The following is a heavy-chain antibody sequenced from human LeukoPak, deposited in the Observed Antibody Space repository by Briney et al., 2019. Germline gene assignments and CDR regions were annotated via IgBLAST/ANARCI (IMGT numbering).Heavy chain of an antibody. Sequence: PGGSLRLSCAAWGFTFCDYTVLCVRGAPGRGVEGVSLIRWDCGSTYYADSVKGRFTIYRDNSKNSLYLQMTSLRTEHNAFYYCAKEAVDTAMVTSYYSSYMDVWGKGTTVTVSS. CDR3: AKEAVDTAMVTSYYSSYMDV. D-gene: IGHD5-18*01. CDR1: GFTFCDYT. V-gene: IGHV3-43*01. J-gene: IGHJ6*03. CDR2: IRWDCGST.